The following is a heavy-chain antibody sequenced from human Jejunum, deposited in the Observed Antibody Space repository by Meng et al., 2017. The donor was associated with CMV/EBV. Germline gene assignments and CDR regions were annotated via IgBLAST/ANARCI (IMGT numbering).Heavy chain of an antibody. V-gene: IGHV3-48*04. J-gene: IGHJ6*02. CDR3: TRAPYSSSRGGYFYGMDV. CDR1: FSPYS. Sequence: FSPYSMNWVRQAPGKDLEWISYISVGSTSISYADSVKGRFTISRDNAKNSLYLQMNSLRAEDTAVYHCTRAPYSSSRGGYFYGMDVWGQGTTVTVSS. D-gene: IGHD2-2*01. CDR2: ISVGSTSI.